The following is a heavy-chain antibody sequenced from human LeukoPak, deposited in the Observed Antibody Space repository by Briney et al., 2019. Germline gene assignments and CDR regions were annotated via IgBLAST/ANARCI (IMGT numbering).Heavy chain of an antibody. CDR2: IYPSGSA. J-gene: IGHJ5*02. D-gene: IGHD3-22*01. V-gene: IGHV4-61*09. CDR1: GASISSTNYY. CDR3: ARGRHYYDISGYVVWLDP. Sequence: SETLSLTCTVSGASISSTNYYWTWVRQPAGKGLEWIGHIYPSGSANYNPSLESRVTMSADTSNNHFSLKLSSVTAADTAVYYCARGRHYYDISGYVVWLDPWDQGTLVTVSS.